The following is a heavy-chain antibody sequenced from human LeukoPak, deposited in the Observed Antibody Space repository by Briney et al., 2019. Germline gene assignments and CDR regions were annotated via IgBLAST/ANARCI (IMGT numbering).Heavy chain of an antibody. D-gene: IGHD6-6*01. V-gene: IGHV3-66*01. CDR2: FYVGGAT. Sequence: PGGSLRLSCAVSGFSVTNNYMSWVRQAPGKGLEWVSVFYVGGATYYADSVKGRFSFYRDNSKNTLYLQMNSLRAEDTAVYYCARDHSPEYNSSAGYFQLWGQGTLVTVSS. J-gene: IGHJ1*01. CDR1: GFSVTNNY. CDR3: ARDHSPEYNSSAGYFQL.